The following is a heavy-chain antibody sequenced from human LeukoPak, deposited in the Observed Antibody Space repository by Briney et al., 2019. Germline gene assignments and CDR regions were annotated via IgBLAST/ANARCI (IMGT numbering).Heavy chain of an antibody. Sequence: GSLRLSCAASGFTFSSYAMSWVRQAPGKGLEWVSTITDSGGSTYYADSVTGRFTISRDNSKNTLYLQMNSLRAEDTAVYYCAKGETRKFSWFDPWGQGTLVTVSS. CDR2: ITDSGGST. V-gene: IGHV3-23*01. CDR3: AKGETRKFSWFDP. CDR1: GFTFSSYA. J-gene: IGHJ5*02. D-gene: IGHD1-26*01.